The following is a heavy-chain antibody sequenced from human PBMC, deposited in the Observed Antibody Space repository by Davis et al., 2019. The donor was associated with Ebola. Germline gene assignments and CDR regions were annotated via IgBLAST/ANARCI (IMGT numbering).Heavy chain of an antibody. J-gene: IGHJ4*02. D-gene: IGHD6-19*01. CDR2: IIPILGIA. CDR3: ARGHSSATGGDDY. Sequence: SVKVSCKASGYTFTSYGISWVRQAPGQGLEWMGRIIPILGIANYAQKFQGRVTITADKSTSTVYMELSSLRSEDTAVYYCARGHSSATGGDDYWGQGTLVTVSS. V-gene: IGHV1-69*04. CDR1: GYTFTSYG.